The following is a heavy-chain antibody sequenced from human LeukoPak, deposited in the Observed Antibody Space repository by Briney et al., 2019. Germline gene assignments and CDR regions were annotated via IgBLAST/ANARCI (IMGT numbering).Heavy chain of an antibody. CDR2: IRYDGSNK. J-gene: IGHJ4*02. V-gene: IGHV3-30*02. Sequence: AGGSLRLSCAASGFTFGSYWMSWVRQAPGKGLEWVAFIRYDGSNKYYADSVKGRFTISRDNSKNTLYLQMNSLRAEDTAVYYCAKDLGVRGVHAAFDYWGQGTLVTVSS. CDR3: AKDLGVRGVHAAFDY. CDR1: GFTFGSYW. D-gene: IGHD3-10*01.